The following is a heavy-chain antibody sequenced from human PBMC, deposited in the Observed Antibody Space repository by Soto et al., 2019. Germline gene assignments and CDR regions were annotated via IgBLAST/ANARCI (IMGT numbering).Heavy chain of an antibody. D-gene: IGHD2-2*01. CDR3: ARGSHDSTWS. CDR2: TYYRSKWYN. J-gene: IGHJ5*02. Sequence: PSQTLSLTCAISGDSVSSNSAAWSWIRQSPSRGLEWLGRTYYRSKWYNDYAVSVNSRITINPDTSKNQFSLQLTSVTPEDMAVYFCARGSHDSTWSWGQGTLVTVSS. CDR1: GDSVSSNSAA. V-gene: IGHV6-1*01.